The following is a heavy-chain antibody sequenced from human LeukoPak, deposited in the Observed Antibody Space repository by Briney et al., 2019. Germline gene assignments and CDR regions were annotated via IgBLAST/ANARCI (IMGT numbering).Heavy chain of an antibody. J-gene: IGHJ4*02. CDR1: GYKFTNYW. V-gene: IGHV5-51*01. CDR2: INPDDSET. Sequence: GESLKISCQSSGYKFTNYWIGWVRQLSGKGLEWMGSINPDDSETTYSPSFQGQVTISVDKSVSTAYLQWTSLKASDIAMYYCARLVVPAAISYWREGTLVNVFS. CDR3: ARLVVPAAISY. D-gene: IGHD2-2*01.